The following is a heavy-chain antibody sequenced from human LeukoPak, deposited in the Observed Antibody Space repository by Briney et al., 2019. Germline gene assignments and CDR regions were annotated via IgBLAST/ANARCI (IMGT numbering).Heavy chain of an antibody. J-gene: IGHJ6*02. CDR1: GFIFNNYW. D-gene: IGHD3-10*01. Sequence: GGSQRLSCAASGFIFNNYWMSWVRQAPGKGLEWVANIKEDGSDKYHVDSVEGRFTISRDNAKNSLYLQMNSLRAEDTAVYYCAKSRGYMDGWGQVATVTVSS. CDR2: IKEDGSDK. V-gene: IGHV3-7*05. CDR3: AKSRGYMDG.